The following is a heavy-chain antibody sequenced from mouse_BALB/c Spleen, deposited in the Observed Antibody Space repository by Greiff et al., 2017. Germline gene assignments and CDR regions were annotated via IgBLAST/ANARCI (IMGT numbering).Heavy chain of an antibody. CDR1: GFTFSSFG. J-gene: IGHJ4*01. Sequence: EVHLVESGGGLVQPGGSRKLSCAASGFTFSSFGMHWVRQAPEKGLEWVAYISSGSSTIYYADTVKGRFTISRDNPKNTLFLQMTSLRSEDTAMYYCARASIYYGYLDYWGQGTSVTVSS. D-gene: IGHD2-2*01. CDR2: ISSGSSTI. V-gene: IGHV5-17*02. CDR3: ARASIYYGYLDY.